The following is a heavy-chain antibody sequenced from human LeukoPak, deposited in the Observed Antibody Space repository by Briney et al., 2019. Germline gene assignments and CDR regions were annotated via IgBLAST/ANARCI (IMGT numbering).Heavy chain of an antibody. J-gene: IGHJ4*02. V-gene: IGHV4-34*01. D-gene: IGHD7-27*01. Sequence: SETLSLTCAVYGGSFSGYYWSWIRQPPGKGLEWIGEINHSGSTNYNPSLKSRVTISVGTSKNQFSLKLSSVTAADTAVYYCARGPLFAWGDSDYWGQGTLVTVSS. CDR3: ARGPLFAWGDSDY. CDR1: GGSFSGYY. CDR2: INHSGST.